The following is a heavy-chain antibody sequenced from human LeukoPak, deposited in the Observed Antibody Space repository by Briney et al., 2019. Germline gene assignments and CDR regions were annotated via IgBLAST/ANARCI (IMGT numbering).Heavy chain of an antibody. D-gene: IGHD2-2*01. CDR2: IIPFNGKT. J-gene: IGHJ4*02. CDR3: ARLEADCTSTSTPYY. CDR1: GDTFTNYG. Sequence: ASVKVSCKASGDTFTNYGISWVRQAPGQGLEWMGWIIPFNGKTNYAQKLHGRVTITTDTSTSTAYMELRSLTSEDTAVYYCARLEADCTSTSTPYYCGQGTLVTASS. V-gene: IGHV1-18*01.